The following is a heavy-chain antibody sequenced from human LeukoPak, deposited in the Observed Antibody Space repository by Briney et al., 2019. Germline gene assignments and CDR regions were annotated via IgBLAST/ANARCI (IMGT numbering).Heavy chain of an antibody. D-gene: IGHD1-26*01. Sequence: PGVPLRPSCTGCGFTFGYYDMNWLRQAPGKGREWVSVIRSKPYRGTTEYAASVRGRFIISRDDSKRIAYLQMNSLKTEDTAVYYCSRAAQWVSGNDFWGQGTLVTVSS. CDR3: SRAAQWVSGNDF. V-gene: IGHV3-49*03. CDR2: IRSKPYRGTT. CDR1: GFTFGYYD. J-gene: IGHJ4*02.